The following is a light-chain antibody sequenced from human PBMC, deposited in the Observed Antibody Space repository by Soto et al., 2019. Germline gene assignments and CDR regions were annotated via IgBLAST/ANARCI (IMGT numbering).Light chain of an antibody. Sequence: DIQMTQSPSTLSASVEDRVTITCRASQSISSWLAWYQQKPGKAPKLLIHKASSLESGVPSRFSGSGSGTEFTLTISSLEPDDFATYYCQQYNSYSGTFGQGTKVDIK. CDR1: QSISSW. CDR2: KAS. V-gene: IGKV1-5*03. CDR3: QQYNSYSGT. J-gene: IGKJ1*01.